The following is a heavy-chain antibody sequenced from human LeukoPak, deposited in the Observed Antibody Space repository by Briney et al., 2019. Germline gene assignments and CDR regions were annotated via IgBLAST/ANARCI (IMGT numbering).Heavy chain of an antibody. Sequence: SVKVSCKASGGTSSSYAISWVRQAPGQGLECMGRIIPIFGTANYAQKFQGRDTITTDESTSTAYMELSSLRSEDTAVYYCARDHRSSYGCMDVWGKGTTVTVSS. V-gene: IGHV1-69*05. CDR3: ARDHRSSYGCMDV. CDR1: GGTSSSYA. J-gene: IGHJ6*03. D-gene: IGHD5-18*01. CDR2: IIPIFGTA.